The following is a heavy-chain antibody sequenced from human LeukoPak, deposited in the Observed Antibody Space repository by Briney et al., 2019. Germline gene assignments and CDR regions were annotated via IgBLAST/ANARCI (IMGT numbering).Heavy chain of an antibody. Sequence: PGGSLTLSCAASGFTFSSYAMSWVRQAPGKGLEWVSAISGSGGSTYYADSVKGRFTISRDNSKNTLYLQMNSVRAEDTAVYYCAKDLNIWITVGFDYWGQGTLVTVSS. V-gene: IGHV3-23*01. CDR1: GFTFSSYA. D-gene: IGHD1-20*01. J-gene: IGHJ4*02. CDR2: ISGSGGST. CDR3: AKDLNIWITVGFDY.